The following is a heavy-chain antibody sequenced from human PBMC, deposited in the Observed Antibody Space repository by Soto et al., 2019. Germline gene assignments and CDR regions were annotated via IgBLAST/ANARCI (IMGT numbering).Heavy chain of an antibody. D-gene: IGHD2-15*01. CDR1: GYTFTSYG. CDR2: ISPNNGNT. J-gene: IGHJ3*01. Sequence: ASVKVSCKTSGYTFTSYGVSWVRQAPGQGLEWMGWISPNNGNTNYAQKLQGRVTMTTDTSTSTAYMELRSLRSDDTAVYYCARGPPGRRHDFDLWGQGTMVTVS. CDR3: ARGPPGRRHDFDL. V-gene: IGHV1-18*01.